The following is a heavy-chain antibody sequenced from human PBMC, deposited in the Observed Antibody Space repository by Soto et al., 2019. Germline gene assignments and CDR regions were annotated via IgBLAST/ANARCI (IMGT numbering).Heavy chain of an antibody. CDR1: GFNFKKFA. CDR3: AKADGEQWLVPHLDH. J-gene: IGHJ4*02. CDR2: ISCCGGST. V-gene: IGHV3-23*01. D-gene: IGHD6-19*01. Sequence: EVQLLESGGGVVQPGGSLRLSCVASGFNFKKFAMARVRQAPGEGLEWVSGISCCGGSTSYAESVKGRFSIARDDSKNTLSLQRNSLRVEDTAQYYCAKADGEQWLVPHLDHWGQGTLVTVS.